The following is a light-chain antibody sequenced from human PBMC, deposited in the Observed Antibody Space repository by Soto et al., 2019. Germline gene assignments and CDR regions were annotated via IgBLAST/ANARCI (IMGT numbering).Light chain of an antibody. CDR3: QQANSFPPT. CDR2: ATS. J-gene: IGKJ3*01. Sequence: DIQMTQSPSSVSASVGDRVTITCRTSQGINNWLAWYQEKPGKAPKLLIYATSNLHGGVPSRFSGSGSGTDFTLPISSLQPEDFATYYCQQANSFPPTFGPGTKVDIK. CDR1: QGINNW. V-gene: IGKV1-12*01.